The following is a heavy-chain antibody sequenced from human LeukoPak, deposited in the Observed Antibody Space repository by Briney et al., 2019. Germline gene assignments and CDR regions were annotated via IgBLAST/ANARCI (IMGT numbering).Heavy chain of an antibody. D-gene: IGHD2-21*02. CDR2: ISGSGGST. V-gene: IGHV3-23*01. Sequence: GGSLRLSCAASGFTFSSYATSWVRQAPGKGLEWVSAISGSGGSTYYADSVKGRFTISRDNSKNTLYLQMNSLRAEDTAVYYCAKFVVVTGYYYYGMDVWGQGTTVTVSS. CDR3: AKFVVVTGYYYYGMDV. CDR1: GFTFSSYA. J-gene: IGHJ6*02.